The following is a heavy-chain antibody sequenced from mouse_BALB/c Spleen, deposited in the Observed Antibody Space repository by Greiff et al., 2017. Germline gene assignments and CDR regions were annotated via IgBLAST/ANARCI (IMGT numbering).Heavy chain of an antibody. D-gene: IGHD2-2*01. CDR3: ARGYPFAY. V-gene: IGHV14-3*02. CDR1: GFNIKDTY. J-gene: IGHJ3*01. CDR2: IDPANGNT. Sequence: VQLKQSGAELVKPGASVKLSCTASGFNIKDTYMHWVKQRPEQGLEWIGRIDPANGNTKYDPKFQGKATITADTSSNTAYLQLSSLTSEDTAVYYCARGYPFAYWGQGTLVTVSA.